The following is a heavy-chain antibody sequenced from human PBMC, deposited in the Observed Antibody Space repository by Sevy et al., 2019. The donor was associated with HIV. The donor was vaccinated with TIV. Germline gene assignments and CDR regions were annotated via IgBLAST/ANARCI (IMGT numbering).Heavy chain of an antibody. V-gene: IGHV3-11*01. D-gene: IGHD3-16*01. CDR2: ISGSDDSGGDDTI. Sequence: GGSLRLSCTASGFTLSDYYMSWIRQAPGKGLQWISYISGSDDSGGDDTIYYADSVKGRFTISRDNAKNSLYLLMSSLRADDTAIYYCARDHVKDGKGGDYYYHAMDVWGRGTTVTVSS. CDR3: ARDHVKDGKGGDYYYHAMDV. CDR1: GFTLSDYY. J-gene: IGHJ6*02.